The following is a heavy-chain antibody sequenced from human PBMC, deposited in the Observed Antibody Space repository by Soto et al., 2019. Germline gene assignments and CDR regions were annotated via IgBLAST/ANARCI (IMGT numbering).Heavy chain of an antibody. J-gene: IGHJ6*02. CDR1: GFTFSSYS. CDR2: ISSSSSSYI. D-gene: IGHD3-3*01. Sequence: PGGSLRLSCAASGFTFSSYSMNWVRQAPGKGLEWVSSISSSSSSYIYYADSVKGRFTISRDNAKNSLYLQMSSLRAEDTAVYYCAXDRNFWSGVPYYYGMDVWGQGTTVTVSS. V-gene: IGHV3-21*01. CDR3: AXDRNFWSGVPYYYGMDV.